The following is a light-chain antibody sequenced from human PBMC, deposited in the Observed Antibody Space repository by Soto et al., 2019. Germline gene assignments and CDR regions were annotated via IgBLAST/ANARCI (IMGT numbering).Light chain of an antibody. Sequence: EIVLTQSPGTLSLSPGERATLSCRASQSVSSSYLAWYQQKPGQAPRLLVYGSSNRATGVSDRFSGSGSGTDFTLTISSREPEDFAVYYCLQSDNSPRTFGQGTKVEI. V-gene: IGKV3-20*01. CDR3: LQSDNSPRT. J-gene: IGKJ1*01. CDR2: GSS. CDR1: QSVSSSY.